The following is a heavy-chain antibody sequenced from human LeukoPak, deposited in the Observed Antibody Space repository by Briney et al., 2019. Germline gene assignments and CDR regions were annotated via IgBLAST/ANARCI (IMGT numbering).Heavy chain of an antibody. V-gene: IGHV3-21*01. CDR3: ANTLRHDYALPFDP. Sequence: GGSLRLSCAASGFTFSSYSMNWVRQAPGKGLEWVSSISSSSYIYYADSVKGRFTISRDNAKNSLYLQMNSLRAEDTAVYYCANTLRHDYALPFDPWGQGTLVTVSS. CDR1: GFTFSSYS. CDR2: ISSSSYI. J-gene: IGHJ5*02. D-gene: IGHD3-16*01.